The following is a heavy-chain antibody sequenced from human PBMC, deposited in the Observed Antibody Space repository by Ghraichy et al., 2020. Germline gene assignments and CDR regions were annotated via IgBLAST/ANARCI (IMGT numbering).Heavy chain of an antibody. CDR3: ARVVPGSDYGMDV. Sequence: SETLSLTCAVSGDSISSGGYSWSWIRQPPGKALEWIGYIYQSGNTYYNLALKSRVTISVDRSRDKFSLKLRTVTAADTAVYDCARVVPGSDYGMDVWGQGTTVTVSS. D-gene: IGHD3-10*01. CDR2: IYQSGNT. J-gene: IGHJ6*02. V-gene: IGHV4-30-2*01. CDR1: GDSISSGGYS.